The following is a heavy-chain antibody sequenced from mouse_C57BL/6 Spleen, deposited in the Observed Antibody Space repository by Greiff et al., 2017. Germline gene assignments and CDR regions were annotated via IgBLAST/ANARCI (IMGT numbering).Heavy chain of an antibody. CDR3: ARDQGYYGNFFDY. D-gene: IGHD1-1*02. CDR1: GFTFSSYA. V-gene: IGHV5-4*01. Sequence: EVKLVESGGGLVKPGGSLKLSCAASGFTFSSYAMSWVRQTPEKRLEWVATISDGGSYTYYPGNVKGRFTISRDNAKNNLYLQMSHLKSEDTAMYYCARDQGYYGNFFDYWGQGTTLTVSS. CDR2: ISDGGSYT. J-gene: IGHJ2*01.